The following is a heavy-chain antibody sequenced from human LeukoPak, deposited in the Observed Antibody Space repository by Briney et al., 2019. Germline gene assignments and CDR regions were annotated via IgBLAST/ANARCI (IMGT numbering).Heavy chain of an antibody. CDR2: ISGSGGST. CDR1: GFAFSSYG. D-gene: IGHD1-26*01. CDR3: AKDLSGSWASYFDY. V-gene: IGHV3-23*01. J-gene: IGHJ4*02. Sequence: GGSLRLSCAASGFAFSSYGMSWVRQAPGKGLEWVSTISGSGGSTYYADSVKGRFTISRDNSKNTLYLQMNSLRAEDTAVYYCAKDLSGSWASYFDYWGQGTLVTVSS.